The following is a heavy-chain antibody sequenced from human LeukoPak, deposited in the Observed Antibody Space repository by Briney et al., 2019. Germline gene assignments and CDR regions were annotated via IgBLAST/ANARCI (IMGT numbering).Heavy chain of an antibody. V-gene: IGHV3-30*18. D-gene: IGHD2-15*01. J-gene: IGHJ4*02. Sequence: GGSLRLSCAASGFTFSSYGMHWVRQAPGKGLEWVAVTSSDGSNKYYADSVKGRFTISRDNSKNTLFLQMNGLRVEDTAVYYCAKEEAGYCSRGSCYSLNYWGQGTLVTVSS. CDR1: GFTFSSYG. CDR3: AKEEAGYCSRGSCYSLNY. CDR2: TSSDGSNK.